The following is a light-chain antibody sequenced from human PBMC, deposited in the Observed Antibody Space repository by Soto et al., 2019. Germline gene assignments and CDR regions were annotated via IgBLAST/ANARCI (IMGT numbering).Light chain of an antibody. CDR3: SSYAGSNNWV. Sequence: QSALTQPPSASGSPGQSVTISCTGTSSDVGDYNYVSWYQQYPGKAPKLMIYEVSKRPSGVPDRFSGSKSSNTASLTVSGLQAEDEADYYCSSYAGSNNWVFGGGTKLTVL. J-gene: IGLJ3*02. CDR2: EVS. CDR1: SSDVGDYNY. V-gene: IGLV2-8*01.